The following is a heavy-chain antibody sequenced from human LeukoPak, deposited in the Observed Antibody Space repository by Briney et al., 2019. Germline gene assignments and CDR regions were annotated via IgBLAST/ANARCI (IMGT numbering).Heavy chain of an antibody. CDR1: GFTFSSYS. D-gene: IGHD3-10*01. CDR2: ISGGGGLT. V-gene: IGHV3-23*01. J-gene: IGHJ4*02. Sequence: PGGSLRLSCAASGFTFSSYSMYWVRQAPGKGLEWVSVISGGGGLTYYADSMEGRFTVSRDNSKNTLYLQVNSLRAGDTAMYYCAKKICITNTNSNTCIKGGFDYWGRGALVTVSS. CDR3: AKKICITNTNSNTCIKGGFDY.